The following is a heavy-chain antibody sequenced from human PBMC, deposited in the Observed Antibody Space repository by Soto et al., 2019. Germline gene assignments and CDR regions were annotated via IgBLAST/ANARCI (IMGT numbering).Heavy chain of an antibody. CDR3: ARWDYGYYARFDY. J-gene: IGHJ4*02. CDR1: GYTFTSHD. V-gene: IGHV1-8*01. CDR2: MNPNSGNT. D-gene: IGHD4-17*01. Sequence: QVQLVQSGAEVKKSGASVKVSCKASGYTFTSHDINWVRQATGQGLEWMGWMNPNSGNTGYAQKFQGRVTMTRNTSVSTAYMELSSLRSEDTAVYYCARWDYGYYARFDYWGQGTLVTVSS.